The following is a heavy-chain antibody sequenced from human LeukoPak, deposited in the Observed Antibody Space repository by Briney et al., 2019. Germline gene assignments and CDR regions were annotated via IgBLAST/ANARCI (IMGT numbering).Heavy chain of an antibody. CDR2: ISDSGGST. Sequence: GGSLRLSCAVSGITLNNYGMTWVRQAPGKGLEWVAGISDSGGSTKYADSVKGRFTISRDNPKNTLYLQMNSLRAEDTAVYFCAKRGVVIRVILVGFHREAYYFESWGQGALVTVSS. D-gene: IGHD3/OR15-3a*01. J-gene: IGHJ4*02. CDR1: GITLNNYG. V-gene: IGHV3-23*01. CDR3: AKRGVVIRVILVGFHREAYYFES.